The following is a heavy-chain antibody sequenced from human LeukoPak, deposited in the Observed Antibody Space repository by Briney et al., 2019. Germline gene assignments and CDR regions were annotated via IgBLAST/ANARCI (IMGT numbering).Heavy chain of an antibody. CDR1: GGTFSSYA. CDR3: ARGTYYYDSSGYYYWFDP. CDR2: IIPIFGTA. D-gene: IGHD3-22*01. V-gene: IGHV1-69*05. J-gene: IGHJ5*02. Sequence: SVKVSCKASGGTFSSYAISWVRQAPGQGPEWMGRIIPIFGTANDAQKFQGRVTITTDESTSTAYMELSSLRSEDTAVYYCARGTYYYDSSGYYYWFDPWGQGTLVTVAS.